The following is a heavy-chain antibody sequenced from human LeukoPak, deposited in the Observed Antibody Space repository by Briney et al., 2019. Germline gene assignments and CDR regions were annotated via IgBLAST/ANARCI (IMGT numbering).Heavy chain of an antibody. CDR1: GGSISSSSFY. Sequence: SETLSLTCTVSGGSISSSSFYWGWIRQPPGKGLEWIGSIYYSGGTYYNPSLKSRITISIDTSKNKFSLKLSSVTAADTAVYYCARTNWDDVGTPFDYWGQGTLVTVSS. D-gene: IGHD1-1*01. V-gene: IGHV4-39*01. J-gene: IGHJ4*02. CDR3: ARTNWDDVGTPFDY. CDR2: IYYSGGT.